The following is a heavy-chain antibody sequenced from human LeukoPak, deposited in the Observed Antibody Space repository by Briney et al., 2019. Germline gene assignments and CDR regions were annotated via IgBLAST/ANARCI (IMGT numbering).Heavy chain of an antibody. J-gene: IGHJ6*02. CDR3: ARDLWQLLYYYYYGMDV. D-gene: IGHD6-6*01. CDR2: MYHYGGT. CDR1: GGSINSDY. V-gene: IGHV4-59*01. Sequence: PSETLSLTCSVSGGSINSDYWNWIRQPPGKGLEWIGYMYHYGGTNYNPSLKSRVTISIDKPKKQFSLKLISVTAADTAVYYCARDLWQLLYYYYYGMDVWGQGTTVTVSS.